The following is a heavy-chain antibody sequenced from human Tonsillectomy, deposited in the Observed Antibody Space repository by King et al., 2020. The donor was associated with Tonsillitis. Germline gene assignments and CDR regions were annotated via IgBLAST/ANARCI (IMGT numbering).Heavy chain of an antibody. CDR2: IYYSGRT. V-gene: IGHV4-59*01. Sequence: VQLQESGPGLVKPSETLSLTCTVSGGSISSYYWSWIRQPPGKGLEWIGDIYYSGRTNYNPSLKSRVTISVDTSKNQFSLKLSSVTAADTAVYYCTRDRSYGFLFDYWGQGTLVTVSS. CDR1: GGSISSYY. D-gene: IGHD5-18*01. J-gene: IGHJ4*02. CDR3: TRDRSYGFLFDY.